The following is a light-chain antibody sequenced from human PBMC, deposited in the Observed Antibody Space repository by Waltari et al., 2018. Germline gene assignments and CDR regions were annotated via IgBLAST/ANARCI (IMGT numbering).Light chain of an antibody. CDR3: CSYAGSSTFPYV. CDR2: EVT. V-gene: IGLV2-23*02. CDR1: SSDLGSCDL. Sequence: QSALSQPAPVPAPRGQSFTDSYTGTSSDLGSCDLVPCHQHHPGKAPKLEIYEVTKRPSGVSNRCSGSKSGNTASLTISGLQAEDEADYYCCSYAGSSTFPYVFGTGTKVTVL. J-gene: IGLJ1*01.